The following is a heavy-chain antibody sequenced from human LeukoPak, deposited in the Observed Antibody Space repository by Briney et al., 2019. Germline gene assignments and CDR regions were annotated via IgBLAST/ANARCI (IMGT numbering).Heavy chain of an antibody. CDR3: ARQGATVTMDYFDY. Sequence: GESLKISCKGSGYSFTSYWIGWVRQMPGKGLEWMGIIYPDDSDTKYSPSFQGQVTISADKSINTAYLQWSSLKASDTAMYYCARQGATVTMDYFDYWGQGTLVTVSS. CDR1: GYSFTSYW. J-gene: IGHJ4*02. CDR2: IYPDDSDT. D-gene: IGHD4-17*01. V-gene: IGHV5-51*01.